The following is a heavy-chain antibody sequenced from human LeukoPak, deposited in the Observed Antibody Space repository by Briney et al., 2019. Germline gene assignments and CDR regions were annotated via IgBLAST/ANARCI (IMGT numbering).Heavy chain of an antibody. CDR3: ARHGWSYDSGTYYPFDP. J-gene: IGHJ5*02. D-gene: IGHD3-10*01. CDR2: INHSGSA. V-gene: IGHV4-34*01. Sequence: SETLSLTCAVYGGSFSGYYWSWIRQPPGTELEALGGINHSGSANYNPSLKSQVTISVDMSKNQFSLNLSSVTAADTAIYYCARHGWSYDSGTYYPFDPWGQGTLVIVSS. CDR1: GGSFSGYY.